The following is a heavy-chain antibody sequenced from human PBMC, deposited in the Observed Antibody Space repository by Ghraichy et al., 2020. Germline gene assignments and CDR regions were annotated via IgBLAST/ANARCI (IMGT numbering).Heavy chain of an antibody. J-gene: IGHJ4*02. CDR3: AKDQRGTGTTDVGY. CDR1: GFTFSSYG. Sequence: GGSLRLSCAASGFTFSSYGMHWVRQAPGKGLEWVAVISYDGSNKYYADSVKGRFTISRDNSKNTLYLQMNSLRAEDTAVYYCAKDQRGTGTTDVGYWGQGTLVTVSS. CDR2: ISYDGSNK. V-gene: IGHV3-30*18. D-gene: IGHD1-7*01.